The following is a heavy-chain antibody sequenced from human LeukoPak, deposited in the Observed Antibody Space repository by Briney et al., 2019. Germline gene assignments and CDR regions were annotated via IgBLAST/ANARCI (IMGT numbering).Heavy chain of an antibody. V-gene: IGHV3-48*01. CDR1: GFTFSAYH. CDR3: AKGGAYYYDSSAYYRD. D-gene: IGHD3-22*01. Sequence: GGSLRLSCAASGFTFSAYHINWVRQAPGKGLEWISYISTTGTTIHYADSVKGRFAISRDNAKSSLYLQMNSLRAEDTAVYYCAKGGAYYYDSSAYYRDWGQGTLVTVSS. J-gene: IGHJ4*02. CDR2: ISTTGTTI.